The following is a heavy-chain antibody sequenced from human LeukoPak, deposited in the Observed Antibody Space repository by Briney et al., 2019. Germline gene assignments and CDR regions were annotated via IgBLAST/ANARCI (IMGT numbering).Heavy chain of an antibody. D-gene: IGHD5-18*01. J-gene: IGHJ6*03. CDR3: ARDSGYSYGYGSAYYYYYYMDV. Sequence: SAKVSCKASGGTFSSYAISWVRQAPGQGLERVGGIIPIFGAANYAQKFQGRVTITTDESTSTAYMELSSLRSEDTAVYYCARDSGYSYGYGSAYYYYYYMDVWGKGTTVTVSS. CDR2: IIPIFGAA. V-gene: IGHV1-69*05. CDR1: GGTFSSYA.